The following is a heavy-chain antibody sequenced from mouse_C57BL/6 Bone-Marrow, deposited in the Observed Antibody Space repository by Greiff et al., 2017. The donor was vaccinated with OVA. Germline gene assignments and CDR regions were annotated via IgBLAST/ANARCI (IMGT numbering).Heavy chain of an antibody. J-gene: IGHJ3*01. CDR3: ARSTDYYSNYPFAY. V-gene: IGHV1-18*01. Sequence: EVQLQQSGPELVKPGASVKIPCKASGYTFTDYNMDWVKQSHGKSLEWIGDINPNNGGTIYNQKFKGKATLTVDKSSRTAYMELRSLTSEDTAVYYCARSTDYYSNYPFAYWGQGTLVTVSA. D-gene: IGHD2-5*01. CDR2: INPNNGGT. CDR1: GYTFTDYN.